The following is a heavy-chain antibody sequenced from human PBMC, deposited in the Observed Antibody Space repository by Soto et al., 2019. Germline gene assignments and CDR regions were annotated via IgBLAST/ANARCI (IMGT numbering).Heavy chain of an antibody. V-gene: IGHV3-7*03. Sequence: PGGSLRLSCAASGFTFSNSWMSWVRQAPGKGLEWVANIKEDGSEKGYVDPVKGRLTITRDNAKNSLYLQMNNLRAEDTAVYFCTRKRFGMDVWGQGTTVTVSS. J-gene: IGHJ6*02. CDR2: IKEDGSEK. CDR1: GFTFSNSW. CDR3: TRKRFGMDV.